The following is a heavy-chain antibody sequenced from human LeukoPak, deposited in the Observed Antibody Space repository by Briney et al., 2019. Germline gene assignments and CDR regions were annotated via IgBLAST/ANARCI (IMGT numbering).Heavy chain of an antibody. CDR2: FIPIFGTA. V-gene: IGHV1-69*13. CDR3: AREGATFYYYYMDV. Sequence: ASVKVSCKASGGTFSSYAISWVRQAPGQGLEWMGGFIPIFGTANYAQKFQGRVTITADESTSTAYMELSSLRSEDTAVYYCAREGATFYYYYMDVWGKGTTVTVSS. D-gene: IGHD4/OR15-4a*01. CDR1: GGTFSSYA. J-gene: IGHJ6*03.